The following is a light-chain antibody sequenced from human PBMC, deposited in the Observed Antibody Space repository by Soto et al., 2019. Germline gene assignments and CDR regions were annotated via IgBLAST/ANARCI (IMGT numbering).Light chain of an antibody. J-gene: IGKJ1*01. V-gene: IGKV3-20*01. Sequence: ENVLTQSPGILSLSPGERATLSCRAGQSVGTDYVAWYQQKPGQAPRLLIYGASKRATGIPDRFSGTGSGKDFTLTISSLEPGDFAVYQCHQYGDSPTTLGQGTKVDIK. CDR3: HQYGDSPTT. CDR1: QSVGTDY. CDR2: GAS.